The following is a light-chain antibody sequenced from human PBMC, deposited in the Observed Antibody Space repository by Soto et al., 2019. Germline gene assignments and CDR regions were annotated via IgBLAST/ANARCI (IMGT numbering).Light chain of an antibody. Sequence: DIQLTQSPSFLSASVGDRVTITCRASQGISSYLAWYQQKPGKAPKLLIYAASTLQSGVPSRFSGSGSGTEFTLTFSSLQPEDFATYYCQQLNSDPPITFGQGTRLEIK. V-gene: IGKV1-9*01. J-gene: IGKJ5*01. CDR1: QGISSY. CDR3: QQLNSDPPIT. CDR2: AAS.